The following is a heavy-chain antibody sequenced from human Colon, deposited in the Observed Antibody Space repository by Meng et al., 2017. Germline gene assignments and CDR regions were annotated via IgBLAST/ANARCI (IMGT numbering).Heavy chain of an antibody. V-gene: IGHV3-21*01. Sequence: GGPLRLSCAASGYTFSDYTFNWFRQAPGKGLEWISSISSSRSSINYAGSVKGRFTISRDNANNPLYLQLNSLRAEDTAVYYCARDEYEYCSGGGCRRVLDWYFDLWGRGTLVTVSS. CDR3: ARDEYEYCSGGGCRRVLDWYFDL. D-gene: IGHD2-15*01. CDR2: ISSSRSSI. J-gene: IGHJ2*01. CDR1: GYTFSDYT.